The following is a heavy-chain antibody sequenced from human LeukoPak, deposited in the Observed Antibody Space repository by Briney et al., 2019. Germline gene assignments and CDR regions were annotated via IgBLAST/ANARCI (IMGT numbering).Heavy chain of an antibody. V-gene: IGHV1-46*01. Sequence: ASVKVSCKASGYTFTSYYMHWVRQAPGQGLEWMGIINPSGGITIYAQKIQDRVTVTMDTSTSTVYMELSSLRSEDTAIYYCARGDRVPGYSAPVGDYWGQGPLVTVSS. CDR1: GYTFTSYY. J-gene: IGHJ4*02. CDR3: ARGDRVPGYSAPVGDY. CDR2: INPSGGIT. D-gene: IGHD3-9*01.